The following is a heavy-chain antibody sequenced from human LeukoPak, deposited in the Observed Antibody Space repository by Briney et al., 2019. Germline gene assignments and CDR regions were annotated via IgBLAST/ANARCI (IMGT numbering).Heavy chain of an antibody. D-gene: IGHD2-2*01. V-gene: IGHV4-39*01. CDR3: VGVQNMEPAATLNWFDP. CDR2: IYYSGST. CDR1: GGSISSSSYY. Sequence: SETLSLTCTVSGGSISSSSYYWGWIRQPPGKGLEWIGSIYYSGSTYYNPSLKSRVTISVDTSKNQFSLKLSSVTAAGTAVYYCVGVQNMEPAATLNWFDPWGQGTLVTVSS. J-gene: IGHJ5*02.